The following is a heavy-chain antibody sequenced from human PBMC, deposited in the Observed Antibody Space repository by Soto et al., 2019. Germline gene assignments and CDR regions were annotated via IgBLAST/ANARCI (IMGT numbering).Heavy chain of an antibody. J-gene: IGHJ4*02. V-gene: IGHV4-30-2*01. CDR3: ARGNDSGDC. Sequence: PSETLSLTCAVSGGSISSGGYSWSWIRHPPGKGLEWIGYIYHSGTTYYNPSLKSRVTISIDTSKNQFSLKLSSVTAADTAMYYCARGNDSGDCWAQGTLVTVSS. D-gene: IGHD3-22*01. CDR2: IYHSGTT. CDR1: GGSISSGGYS.